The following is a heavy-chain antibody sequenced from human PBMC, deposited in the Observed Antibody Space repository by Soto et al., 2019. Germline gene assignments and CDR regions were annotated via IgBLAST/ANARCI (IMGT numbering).Heavy chain of an antibody. CDR3: VRLTRDYYYYGMDV. Sequence: KPSETLSLTCAVSGDSISNSKWWTWVRQTPGKGLEWIGKIDHNGITNYNPSLESRVTILKDNSKNQLSLKLSSVTGADSAVYYCVRLTRDYYYYGMDVWGQGATVTVSS. CDR1: GDSISNSKW. CDR2: IDHNGIT. V-gene: IGHV4-4*02. D-gene: IGHD3-9*01. J-gene: IGHJ6*02.